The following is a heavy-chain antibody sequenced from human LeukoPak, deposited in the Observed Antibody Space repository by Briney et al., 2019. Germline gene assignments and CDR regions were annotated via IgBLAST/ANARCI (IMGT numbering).Heavy chain of an antibody. CDR2: MSNSGSPI. J-gene: IGHJ6*02. Sequence: PGGSLRLSCAVSGFSISTYRINWVRQAPGKGLEWVSYMSNSGSPIYYAASVKGRFTISRDNAKNSLHLQMNSLRDEDTAVYYCARDCGGDCYYYYGMDVWGQGTTVTVSS. CDR1: GFSISTYR. D-gene: IGHD2-21*02. CDR3: ARDCGGDCYYYYGMDV. V-gene: IGHV3-48*02.